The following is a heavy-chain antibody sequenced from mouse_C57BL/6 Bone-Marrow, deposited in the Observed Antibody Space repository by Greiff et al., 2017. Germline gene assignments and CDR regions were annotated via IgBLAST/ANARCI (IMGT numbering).Heavy chain of an antibody. V-gene: IGHV1-80*01. CDR3: ARGEHYARDD. CDR2: IHPGVGDP. CDR1: GYAFSSYW. J-gene: IGHJ4*01. Sequence: QVQLKQSGAELVQPGASVKISCKASGYAFSSYWMNWVKQRPGKGLEWIGQIHPGVGDPNYNGKFKGKATLTADKSSSTAYMQLSSLTSEDSAVYFCARGEHYARDDWGQGTSVTVSS.